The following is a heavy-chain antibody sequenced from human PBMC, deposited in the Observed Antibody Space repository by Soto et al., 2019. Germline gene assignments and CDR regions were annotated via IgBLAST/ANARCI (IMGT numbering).Heavy chain of an antibody. Sequence: GGYLRLSCAASGFTFGDYAMSWVRQAPGKGLEWVGFIRSKAYGGTTEYAASVKGRFTISRDDSKSIAYLQMNSLKTEDTAVYYCSMAVTTGDYYYYGMDVWGQGTTVTVSS. CDR2: IRSKAYGGTT. V-gene: IGHV3-49*04. J-gene: IGHJ6*02. D-gene: IGHD4-4*01. CDR1: GFTFGDYA. CDR3: SMAVTTGDYYYYGMDV.